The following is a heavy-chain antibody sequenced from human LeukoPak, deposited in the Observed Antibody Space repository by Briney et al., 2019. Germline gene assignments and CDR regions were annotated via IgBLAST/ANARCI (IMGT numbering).Heavy chain of an antibody. CDR1: GSTVSSYW. CDR2: IKQDGSEK. V-gene: IGHV3-7*01. Sequence: GGSLRLSCAASGSTVSSYWMSWVRQAAGKGREWVANIKQDGSEKYYVDSVKCRFTNSKENAKNSLYLQMNSLRAEDTAVYYCARSGDVCYFDYWGQGTLVTVSS. J-gene: IGHJ4*02. CDR3: ARSGDVCYFDY. D-gene: IGHD3-16*01.